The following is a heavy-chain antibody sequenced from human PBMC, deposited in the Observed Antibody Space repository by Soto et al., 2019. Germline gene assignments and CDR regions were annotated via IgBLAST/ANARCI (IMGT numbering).Heavy chain of an antibody. J-gene: IGHJ5*02. V-gene: IGHV3-74*01. CDR3: ARESGDWPLNWFDP. Sequence: PGGSLRLSCAASGFNFGNHWMHWVRQRPAEGLVWVSRITSDGKSKAYAESVKGRFAISRDNAKNTLYLQMNGLTAEDTAVYYCARESGDWPLNWFDPWGQGTLVTVSS. CDR1: GFNFGNHW. CDR2: ITSDGKSK. D-gene: IGHD2-21*02.